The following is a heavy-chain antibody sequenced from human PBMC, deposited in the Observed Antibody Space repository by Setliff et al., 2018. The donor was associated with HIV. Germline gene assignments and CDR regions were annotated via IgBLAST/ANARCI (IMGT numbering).Heavy chain of an antibody. Sequence: PSETLSLTCTVSGGSISSRSYYWSWIRQPAGKGLEWIGRIYTSGSTNYNPSLKSRVTISVDTSKSQFSLKLTSVTAADTAVYYCARNDDYGGKSHDCWGQGTLVTVSS. J-gene: IGHJ4*02. D-gene: IGHD4-17*01. CDR3: ARNDDYGGKSHDC. CDR1: GGSISSRSYY. CDR2: IYTSGST. V-gene: IGHV4-61*02.